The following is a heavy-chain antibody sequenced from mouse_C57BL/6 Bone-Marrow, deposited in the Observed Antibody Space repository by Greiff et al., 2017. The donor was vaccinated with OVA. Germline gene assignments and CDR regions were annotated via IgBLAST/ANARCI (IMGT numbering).Heavy chain of an antibody. Sequence: VQLMESGAELARPGASVKLSCKASGYTFTSYGISWVKQRTGQGLEWIGEIYPRSGNTYYNEKFKGKATLTADKSSSTAYMELRSLTSEDSAVYFCARWYYGSSPFAYWGQGTLVTVSA. CDR3: ARWYYGSSPFAY. D-gene: IGHD1-1*01. CDR1: GYTFTSYG. CDR2: IYPRSGNT. V-gene: IGHV1-81*01. J-gene: IGHJ3*01.